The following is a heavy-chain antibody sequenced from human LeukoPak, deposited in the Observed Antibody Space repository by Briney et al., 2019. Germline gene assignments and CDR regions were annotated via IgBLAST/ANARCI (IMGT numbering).Heavy chain of an antibody. CDR2: ITDTGFAT. Sequence: PGGSLRLSCAASGFTFSNYAMTWVRQAPGKGLEWVSGITDTGFATFYADSVRGRFTISRDNSRNTLYLQMDSLRAEDTAVYYCARAGFCSTTTCYNPSDYWGQGTLVTVSS. J-gene: IGHJ4*02. CDR1: GFTFSNYA. V-gene: IGHV3-23*01. D-gene: IGHD2-2*01. CDR3: ARAGFCSTTTCYNPSDY.